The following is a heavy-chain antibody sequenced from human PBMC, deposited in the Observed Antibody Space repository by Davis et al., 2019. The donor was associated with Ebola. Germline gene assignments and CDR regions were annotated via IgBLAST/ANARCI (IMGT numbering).Heavy chain of an antibody. V-gene: IGHV4-59*01. D-gene: IGHD3-10*01. CDR1: GGSISSYY. J-gene: IGHJ5*02. Sequence: MPSETLSLTCTVSGGSISSYYWSWIRQPPGKGLEWIGYIYYSGSTNYNPSLKSRVTISVDTSKNQFSLKLSPVTAADTAVYYCASGGVQGIPFDPWGQGTLVTVSS. CDR2: IYYSGST. CDR3: ASGGVQGIPFDP.